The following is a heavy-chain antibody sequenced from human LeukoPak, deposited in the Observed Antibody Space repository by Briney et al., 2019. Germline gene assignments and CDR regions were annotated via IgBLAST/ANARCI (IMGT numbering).Heavy chain of an antibody. CDR3: ARAWGFGESLDY. D-gene: IGHD3-10*01. Sequence: SETLSLTCTVSGGSISSYYWSWIRQTAGKGLEWIGRIYTSGSTNYNPSLKSRVTISVDKSKNQFSLKLSSVTAADTAVYYCARAWGFGESLDYWGQGTLVTVSS. V-gene: IGHV4-4*07. CDR2: IYTSGST. J-gene: IGHJ4*02. CDR1: GGSISSYY.